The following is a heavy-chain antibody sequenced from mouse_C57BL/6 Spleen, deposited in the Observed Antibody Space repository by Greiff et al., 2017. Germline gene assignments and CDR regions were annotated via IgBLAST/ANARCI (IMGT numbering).Heavy chain of an antibody. CDR2: IDPSDSYT. CDR3: ARSGDGYYFDY. Sequence: VQLQQPGAELVMPGASVKLSCKASGYTFTSYWMHWVKQRPGQGLEWIGEIDPSDSYTNYNQKFKGNSTLTVDKSSSTAYMQLSSLTSEDSAVYYCARSGDGYYFDYWGQGTTLTVSS. V-gene: IGHV1-69*01. CDR1: GYTFTSYW. J-gene: IGHJ2*01. D-gene: IGHD2-3*01.